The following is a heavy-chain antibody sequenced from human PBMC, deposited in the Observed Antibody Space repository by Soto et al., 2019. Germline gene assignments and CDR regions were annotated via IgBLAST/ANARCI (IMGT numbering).Heavy chain of an antibody. Sequence: EVQLLESGGGIVQPGGSLRVSCVASGFTFRNFVMSWVRQAPGKGLEWVSAIRGTGGETFYADSVRGRFNISRDNSKNTLYLQMNSLRDEDTALYFCAQDRGWGVVSPSHDYWGQGTLVTVSS. CDR3: AQDRGWGVVSPSHDY. V-gene: IGHV3-23*01. CDR1: GFTFRNFV. D-gene: IGHD2-21*01. J-gene: IGHJ4*02. CDR2: IRGTGGET.